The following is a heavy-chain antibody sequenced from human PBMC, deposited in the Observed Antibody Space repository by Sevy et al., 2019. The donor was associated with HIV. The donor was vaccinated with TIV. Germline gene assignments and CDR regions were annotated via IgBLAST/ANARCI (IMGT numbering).Heavy chain of an antibody. Sequence: SETLSLTCAVYGGSFSGYYWSWIRQPPGKGLEWIGEINHSGSTNYNPSLKSRVTISVDTSKNQFSLKLSSVTAADTAVYDGAMGGPACCSGGSCPYYYYGMDVWGQWTTVTVSS. CDR2: INHSGST. D-gene: IGHD2-15*01. V-gene: IGHV4-34*01. CDR1: GGSFSGYY. CDR3: AMGGPACCSGGSCPYYYYGMDV. J-gene: IGHJ6*02.